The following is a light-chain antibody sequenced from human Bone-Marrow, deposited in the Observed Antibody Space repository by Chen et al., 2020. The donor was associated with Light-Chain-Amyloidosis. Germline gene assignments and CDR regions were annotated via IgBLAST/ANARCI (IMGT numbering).Light chain of an antibody. CDR3: QEYYDTPHT. Sequence: DIQMTQSPSSLSASVGDRVTITCRASRIISNSLVWYQQKPGKAPKLLLYAASRLESGVPSRFSGSVSGTDYTLTITSLEPEDFATYYCQEYYDTPHTFGQGTKLEIK. J-gene: IGKJ2*01. CDR2: AAS. V-gene: IGKV1-NL1*01. CDR1: RIISNS.